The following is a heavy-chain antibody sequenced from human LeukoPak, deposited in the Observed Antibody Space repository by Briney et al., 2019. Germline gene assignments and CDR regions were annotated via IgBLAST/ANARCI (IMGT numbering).Heavy chain of an antibody. CDR2: IYYSGST. CDR3: ARSHSNLFRGYYYYYMDV. CDR1: GGSISSYY. D-gene: IGHD4-11*01. V-gene: IGHV4-59*01. J-gene: IGHJ6*03. Sequence: SETLSLTCTVSGGSISSYYWSWIRQPPGKGLEWIGYIYYSGSTNYNPSLKSRVTISVDTSKNQFSLKLSSVTAADTAVYYCARSHSNLFRGYYYYYMDVWGKGTTVTVSS.